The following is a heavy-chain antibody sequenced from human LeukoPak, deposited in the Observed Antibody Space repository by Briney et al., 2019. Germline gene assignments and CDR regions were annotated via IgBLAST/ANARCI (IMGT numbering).Heavy chain of an antibody. V-gene: IGHV1-46*01. CDR2: INPSGGGT. CDR3: ARDLATIFDYYYYMDV. J-gene: IGHJ6*03. D-gene: IGHD5-12*01. CDR1: GYTFTNYY. Sequence: GASVKVSCKASGYTFTNYYMHWVRQAPGQGLEWMGIINPSGGGTSYAQKLQGRVTMTTDTSTSTAYMELRSLRSDDTAVYYCARDLATIFDYYYYMDVWGKGTTVTVSS.